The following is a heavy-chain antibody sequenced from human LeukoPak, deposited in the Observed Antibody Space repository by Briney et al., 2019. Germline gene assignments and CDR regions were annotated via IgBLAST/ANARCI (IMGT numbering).Heavy chain of an antibody. CDR2: ISYDGSNK. D-gene: IGHD2-2*02. CDR1: GFTFSSYG. V-gene: IGHV3-30*18. Sequence: GGSLRLSCAASGFTFSSYGMHWVRQAPGKGLEWVAVISYDGSNKYYADSVKGRFTISRDNSKNTLYLQMNSLRAEDTAVYYCAKGDRSSTSCYKSDAFDIWGQGTMVTVSS. CDR3: AKGDRSSTSCYKSDAFDI. J-gene: IGHJ3*02.